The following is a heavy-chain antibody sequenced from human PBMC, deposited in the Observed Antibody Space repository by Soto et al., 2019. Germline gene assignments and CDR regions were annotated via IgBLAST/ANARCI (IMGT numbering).Heavy chain of an antibody. V-gene: IGHV4-31*03. Sequence: SETLSLTCSVSGGSITSGGYYWNWIRQHPGKGLEWIGYIYYGGSTYYNPSLKSRVTISVDTSKNQFSLKLSSVTAADTAVYYCARRGYYAISAFDIWGQGTMVTVSS. CDR3: ARRGYYAISAFDI. D-gene: IGHD2-8*01. CDR2: IYYGGST. CDR1: GGSITSGGYY. J-gene: IGHJ3*02.